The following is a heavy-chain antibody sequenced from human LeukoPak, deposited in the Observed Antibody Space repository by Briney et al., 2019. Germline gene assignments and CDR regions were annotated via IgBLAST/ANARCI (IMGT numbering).Heavy chain of an antibody. D-gene: IGHD6-13*01. J-gene: IGHJ5*01. V-gene: IGHV3-30*02. Sequence: PGGSLRLSCATSGFTLDTYGMHWVRQAPGKGLEWVAFIRSDGSLKYYAGSVKGRFAISRDNSRNILSLEMNSLRLEDTALYYCARGFTNSWCFDSWGQGTLVTVSS. CDR2: IRSDGSLK. CDR3: ARGFTNSWCFDS. CDR1: GFTLDTYG.